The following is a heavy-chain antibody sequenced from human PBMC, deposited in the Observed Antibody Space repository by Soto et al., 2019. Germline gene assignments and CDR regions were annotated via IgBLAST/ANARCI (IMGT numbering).Heavy chain of an antibody. J-gene: IGHJ4*01. V-gene: IGHV3-23*01. CDR2: ISRSVGIT. CDR1: GFPFNSHA. D-gene: IGHD2-15*01. CDR3: AKDQVDGNYFDY. Sequence: PGGSRRLSCGASGFPFNSHAMSWVRQGPGKGLEWVSTISRSVGITYYADSVKGRFTISRDNSKNTLYLQMNSLRAGDTAVYYCAKDQVDGNYFDYWGNGKKVTVSA.